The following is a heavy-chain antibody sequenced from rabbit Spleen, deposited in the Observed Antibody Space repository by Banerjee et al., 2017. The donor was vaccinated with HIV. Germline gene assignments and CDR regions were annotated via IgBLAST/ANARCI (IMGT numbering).Heavy chain of an antibody. V-gene: IGHV1S45*01. Sequence: QEQLVESGGGLVQPEGSLKLSCTASGFSFSSSSYMCWVRQAPGKGLEWIACIDTGSSGFTYFATWAKGRFTCSKTSSTTVTLQMTRLTAADTATYFCARDTSSSFSSYGMDLWGPGTLVTVS. J-gene: IGHJ6*01. D-gene: IGHD1-1*01. CDR1: GFSFSSSSY. CDR2: IDTGSSGFT. CDR3: ARDTSSSFSSYGMDL.